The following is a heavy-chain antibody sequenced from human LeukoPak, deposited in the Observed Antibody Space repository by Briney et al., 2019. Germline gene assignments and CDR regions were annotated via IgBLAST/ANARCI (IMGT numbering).Heavy chain of an antibody. CDR3: ARLANYAPDY. J-gene: IGHJ4*02. CDR1: GFTFSSYS. Sequence: PGGSLRLSCAASGFTFSSYSMNWVRQAPGKGLEWVSSISTSSSYIYYADSVKGRFTISRDNAENSLHLQMNSLRAEDTAVYYCARLANYAPDYWGQGTLVTVSS. V-gene: IGHV3-21*01. D-gene: IGHD2-2*01. CDR2: ISTSSSYI.